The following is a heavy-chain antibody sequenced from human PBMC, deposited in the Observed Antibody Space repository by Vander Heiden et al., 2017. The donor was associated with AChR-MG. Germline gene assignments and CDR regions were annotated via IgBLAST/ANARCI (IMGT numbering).Heavy chain of an antibody. CDR1: GGTFSSYA. J-gene: IGHJ3*02. Sequence: QVQLVQSGAEVKKPGSSVKVSCKASGGTFSSYAISWVRQAPGQGLEWMGGIIPIFGTANYAQKFQGRVTITADESTSTAYMELSSLRSEDTAVYYCARAVYYYDSSGYYFGAFDIWGQGTMVTVSS. CDR3: ARAVYYYDSSGYYFGAFDI. V-gene: IGHV1-69*01. D-gene: IGHD3-22*01. CDR2: IIPIFGTA.